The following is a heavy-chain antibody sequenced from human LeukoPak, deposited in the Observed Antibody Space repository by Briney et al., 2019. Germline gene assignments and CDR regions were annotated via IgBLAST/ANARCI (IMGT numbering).Heavy chain of an antibody. CDR1: GYTFTSYD. Sequence: GASVKVSCKASGYTFTSYDINWVRQATGQGLEWMGWMNPNSGNTGYAQKFQGRVTMTRNTSISTAYMELSSLRSEDTAVYYCASRYSSGLETIDYWGQGTLVTVSS. V-gene: IGHV1-8*01. CDR2: MNPNSGNT. D-gene: IGHD6-19*01. CDR3: ASRYSSGLETIDY. J-gene: IGHJ4*02.